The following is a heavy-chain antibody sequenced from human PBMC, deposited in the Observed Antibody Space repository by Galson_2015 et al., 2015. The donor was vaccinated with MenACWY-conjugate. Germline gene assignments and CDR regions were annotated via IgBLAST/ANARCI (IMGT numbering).Heavy chain of an antibody. CDR3: ARRGVRGLTDDA. V-gene: IGHV5-51*01. CDR1: GYSFTGYW. CDR2: IYPGDSDT. D-gene: IGHD3-10*01. Sequence: QSGAEVKKSGGSLKISCEASGYSFTGYWIVWVRQMPGKGLEWMGIIYPGDSDTTYSPSFEGQVTMSADKSISTAYLQWSSLKTSDSAIYFCARRGVRGLTDDA. J-gene: IGHJ3*01.